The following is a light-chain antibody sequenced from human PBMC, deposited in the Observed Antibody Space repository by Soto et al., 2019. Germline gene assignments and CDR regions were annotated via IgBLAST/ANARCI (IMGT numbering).Light chain of an antibody. CDR3: QQYNDWPPWT. CDR1: QSVSSSY. J-gene: IGKJ1*01. CDR2: GTS. Sequence: EIVMTQSPATLSVSPGARATLSCRASQSVSSSYLAWYQQKPGQAPRLLIYGTSTRATGVPARFSGSVSGTEFTLTISSLQSEDSAVYYGQQYNDWPPWTFGQGTKVDI. V-gene: IGKV3-15*01.